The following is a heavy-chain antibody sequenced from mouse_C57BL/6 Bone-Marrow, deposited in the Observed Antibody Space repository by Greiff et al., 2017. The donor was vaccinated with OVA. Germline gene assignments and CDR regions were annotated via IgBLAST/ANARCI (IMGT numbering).Heavy chain of an antibody. CDR1: GFTFSDYY. CDR3: ARAYYDYDPYYFDY. Sequence: EVMLVESEGGLVQPGSSMKLSCTASGFTFSDYYMAWVRQVPEKGLEWVANINYDGSSTYYLDSLKSRFIISRDNAKNILYLQMSSLKSEDTATYYCARAYYDYDPYYFDYWGQGTTLTVSS. D-gene: IGHD2-4*01. CDR2: INYDGSST. V-gene: IGHV5-16*01. J-gene: IGHJ2*01.